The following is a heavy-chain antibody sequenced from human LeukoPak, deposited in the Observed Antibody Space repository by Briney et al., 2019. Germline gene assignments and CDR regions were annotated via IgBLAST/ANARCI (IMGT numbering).Heavy chain of an antibody. CDR1: EFTFSSHA. V-gene: IGHV3-21*01. Sequence: GGSLRLSCAASEFTFSSHAMIWVRQAPGKGLEWVSSITSTSSDIFYTDSVKGRFTISRDNAKSSLYLQMNSLRAEDTAVYYCARSVHEISSSADFDRWGQGTLVTVSS. CDR2: ITSTSSDI. D-gene: IGHD6-6*01. CDR3: ARSVHEISSSADFDR. J-gene: IGHJ4*02.